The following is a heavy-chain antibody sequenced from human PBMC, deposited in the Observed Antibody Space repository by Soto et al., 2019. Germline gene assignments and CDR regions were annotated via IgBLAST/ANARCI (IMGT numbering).Heavy chain of an antibody. Sequence: QITLKESGPTLVKPTQTLTLTCTFSGFSLSTYGVGVGWIRQPPGKALEWLALIYWDGDKRYSPSLKSRLTITKDTSKNQVVVTVTNMDPVDTATYYCAHAIGSWGEYAMDVWGQGTTVTVSS. CDR3: AHAIGSWGEYAMDV. CDR1: GFSLSTYGVG. J-gene: IGHJ6*02. V-gene: IGHV2-5*02. CDR2: IYWDGDK. D-gene: IGHD1-26*01.